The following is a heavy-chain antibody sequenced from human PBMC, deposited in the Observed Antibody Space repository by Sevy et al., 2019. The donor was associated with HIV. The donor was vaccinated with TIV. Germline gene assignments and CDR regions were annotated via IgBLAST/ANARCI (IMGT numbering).Heavy chain of an antibody. V-gene: IGHV3-53*01. D-gene: IGHD5-18*01. CDR2: IYSGGST. CDR1: GFTVSSNY. CDR3: ASLVGYSYGFGAFDI. J-gene: IGHJ3*02. Sequence: GGSLRLSCAASGFTVSSNYMSWVRQAPGKGLEWVSVIYSGGSTYYADSVKGRFTISRDNSKNTLYLQMNSLGAEDTAVYYCASLVGYSYGFGAFDIWGQGTMVTVSS.